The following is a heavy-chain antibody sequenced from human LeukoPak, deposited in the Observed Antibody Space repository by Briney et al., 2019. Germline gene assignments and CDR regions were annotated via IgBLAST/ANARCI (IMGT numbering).Heavy chain of an antibody. CDR2: INPNSGDT. CDR3: ARRCSGGSCSGAFDI. D-gene: IGHD2-15*01. V-gene: IGHV1-2*02. J-gene: IGHJ3*02. Sequence: ASVKVSCKASGYTFTGHYMHWVRQAPGQRLEWMGWINPNSGDTNYAQKFQGSVTMTRDTSISTAYMELSSLRSDDTAVYYCARRCSGGSCSGAFDIWGQGTMVTVSS. CDR1: GYTFTGHY.